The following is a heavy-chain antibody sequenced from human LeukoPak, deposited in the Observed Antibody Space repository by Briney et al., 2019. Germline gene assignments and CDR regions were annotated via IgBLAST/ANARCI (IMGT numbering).Heavy chain of an antibody. CDR1: GFTLSSYG. J-gene: IGHJ4*02. D-gene: IGHD5-18*01. CDR2: ISYDGSNK. CDR3: AKGGEIQLWADGVVDY. V-gene: IGHV3-30*18. Sequence: GRSLRLSCAASGFTLSSYGMHWVRQAPGKGLEWVAVISYDGSNKYYADSVKGRFTISRDNSKNTLYLQMNSLRAEDTAVYYCAKGGEIQLWADGVVDYWGQGTLVTVSS.